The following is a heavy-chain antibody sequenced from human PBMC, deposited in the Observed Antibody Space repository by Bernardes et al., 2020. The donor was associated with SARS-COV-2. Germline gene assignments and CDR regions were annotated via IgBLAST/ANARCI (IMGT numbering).Heavy chain of an antibody. V-gene: IGHV1-24*01. Sequence: ASVKVSCKVSGYTLTELSMHWVRQAPGKGLEWMGGFDPEDGATIYAQKFQGRVTMTEDTSTDTAYMELSSLRSEDTAVYYCARGGIMLTCGGVIANYGMDVWGQGTTVTVSS. CDR1: GYTLTELS. J-gene: IGHJ6*02. D-gene: IGHD3-16*02. CDR3: ARGGIMLTCGGVIANYGMDV. CDR2: FDPEDGAT.